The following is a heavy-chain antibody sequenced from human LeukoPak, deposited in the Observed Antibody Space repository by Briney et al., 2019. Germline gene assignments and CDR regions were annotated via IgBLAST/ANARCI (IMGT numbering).Heavy chain of an antibody. V-gene: IGHV3-23*01. D-gene: IGHD2-15*01. CDR3: ARRYCSDGSCGFDV. J-gene: IGHJ6*02. CDR2: IIGSGGST. CDR1: GFTFSSYA. Sequence: GGSLRLSCAASGFTFSSYAMSWVRQAPGKGLEWVSGIIGSGGSTYYADSVKGRFTISRDNSKNTLYLQMSSLKIEDTAVYYCARRYCSDGSCGFDVWGQGTTVTVSS.